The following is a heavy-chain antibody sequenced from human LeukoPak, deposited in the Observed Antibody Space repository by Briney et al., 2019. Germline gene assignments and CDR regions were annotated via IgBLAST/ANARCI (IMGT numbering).Heavy chain of an antibody. CDR2: IYYSGST. J-gene: IGHJ4*02. Sequence: PSETLSLTCTVSGGSISSSSYYWGWIRQPPGKGLEWIGSIYYSGSTYYNPSLKSRVTISVDTSKNQFSLKLSSVTAADTAVYYCARLRFIAAAATFDYWGQGTLVTVS. V-gene: IGHV4-39*01. CDR1: GGSISSSSYY. D-gene: IGHD6-13*01. CDR3: ARLRFIAAAATFDY.